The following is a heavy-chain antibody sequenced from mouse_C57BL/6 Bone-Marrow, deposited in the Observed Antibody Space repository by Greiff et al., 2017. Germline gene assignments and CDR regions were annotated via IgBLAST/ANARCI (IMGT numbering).Heavy chain of an antibody. CDR3: ARDYYGSSSWFAY. J-gene: IGHJ3*01. Sequence: EVKLVESGGGLVKPGGSLKLSCAASGFTFSDYGMHWVRQAPEKGLEWVAYISSGSSTIYYADTVKGRFTISRDNAKNTLFLQMTRLRSEDTAMYYCARDYYGSSSWFAYWGQGTLVTVSA. CDR1: GFTFSDYG. CDR2: ISSGSSTI. V-gene: IGHV5-17*01. D-gene: IGHD1-1*01.